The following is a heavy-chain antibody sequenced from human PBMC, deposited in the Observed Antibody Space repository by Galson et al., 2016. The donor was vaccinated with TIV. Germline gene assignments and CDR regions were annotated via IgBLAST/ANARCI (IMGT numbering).Heavy chain of an antibody. D-gene: IGHD3/OR15-3a*01. CDR2: ISEDGTVK. CDR3: VRGDF. J-gene: IGHJ4*02. CDR1: GFTFSSQW. V-gene: IGHV3-7*01. Sequence: LRLSCAASGFTFSSQWMSWVRQAPGKGPDFVASISEDGTVKYYVDSVKGRFTISRDNAKNPLFLQMNSLGVEDSAVYYCVRGDFWGQGTLVTVSS.